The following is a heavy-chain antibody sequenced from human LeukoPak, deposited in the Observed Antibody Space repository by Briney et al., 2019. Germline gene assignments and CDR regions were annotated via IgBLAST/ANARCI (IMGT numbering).Heavy chain of an antibody. D-gene: IGHD1-26*01. CDR1: GGSFSGYY. CDR2: INHSGST. Sequence: PSETLSLTCAVYGGSFSGYYWSWIRQPPGKGLEWIGEINHSGSTNYNPSLKSRVTISVDTSKNQFSLKLSSVTAADTAVYYCAKLRGATEGGFDYWGQETRVTVSS. V-gene: IGHV4-34*01. J-gene: IGHJ4*02. CDR3: AKLRGATEGGFDY.